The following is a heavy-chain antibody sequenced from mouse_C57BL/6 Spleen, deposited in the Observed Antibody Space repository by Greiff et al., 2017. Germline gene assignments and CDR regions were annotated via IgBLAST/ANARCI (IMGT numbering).Heavy chain of an antibody. D-gene: IGHD2-2*01. CDR1: GYTFTDYN. CDR3: ARFEDGYAYAMDY. CDR2: INPNNGGT. Sequence: VQLQQSGPELVKPGASVKMSCKASGYTFTDYNMHWVKQSHGKSLEWIGYINPNNGGTSYNQKFKGKATLTVNKSSSTAYMELRSLTSEDSAVYYCARFEDGYAYAMDYWGQGTSVTVSS. J-gene: IGHJ4*01. V-gene: IGHV1-22*01.